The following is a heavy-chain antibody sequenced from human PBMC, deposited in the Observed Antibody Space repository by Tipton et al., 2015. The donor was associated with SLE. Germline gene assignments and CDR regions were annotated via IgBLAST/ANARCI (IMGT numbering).Heavy chain of an antibody. Sequence: TLSLTCTVSGGSLSSYYWSWIRQSPEKGLEWIGYLSYSGSTNYNPSLESRVTISVDTSKNQFSLELNSVTAADTAVYYCARQSGGWYEEVAWGQGTLVTVSS. D-gene: IGHD6-19*01. CDR2: LSYSGST. CDR1: GGSLSSYY. J-gene: IGHJ5*02. CDR3: ARQSGGWYEEVA. V-gene: IGHV4-59*08.